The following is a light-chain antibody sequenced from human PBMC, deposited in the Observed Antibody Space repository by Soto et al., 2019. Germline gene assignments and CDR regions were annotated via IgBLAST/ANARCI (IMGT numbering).Light chain of an antibody. CDR2: GTS. CDR3: QQRSNWIT. Sequence: EIVLTQSPATLSLSPGERATLSCRASQSVGSSYLAWYQQKPGQAPRVLIYGTSSRATGIPDRFSGSGSGTDFTLTISSLEPEDFAVYYCQQRSNWITFGQGTRLEIK. CDR1: QSVGSSY. V-gene: IGKV3D-20*02. J-gene: IGKJ5*01.